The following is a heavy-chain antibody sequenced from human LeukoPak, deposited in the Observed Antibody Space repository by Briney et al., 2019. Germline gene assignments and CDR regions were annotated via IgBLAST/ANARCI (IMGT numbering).Heavy chain of an antibody. CDR3: ARSRAYDYHFDN. D-gene: IGHD5-12*01. Sequence: SETLSLTCTVSGGSISSYYWSWIRQPPGKGLEWIGYIFYSGSTNYNPSLKSRVTISVDTSRNQFSLKLASVTAADTAVYYCARSRAYDYHFDNWGQGTLVTVSS. J-gene: IGHJ4*02. CDR1: GGSISSYY. V-gene: IGHV4-59*01. CDR2: IFYSGST.